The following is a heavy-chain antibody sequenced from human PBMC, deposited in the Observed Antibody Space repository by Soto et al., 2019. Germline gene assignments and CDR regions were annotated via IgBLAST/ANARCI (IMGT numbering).Heavy chain of an antibody. J-gene: IGHJ4*02. D-gene: IGHD6-13*01. CDR3: ARARATIAAAAIFDC. Sequence: QVQLQESGPGLVKPSGTLSLTCAVSGGSIRTSNWWSWVRQPPGKGLDGIGEVYRTGSTNYNPSLESRLTISVDKSKNQFSLKLTSVTAADTAVYYCARARATIAAAAIFDCWGQGTLVTVSS. V-gene: IGHV4-4*02. CDR2: VYRTGST. CDR1: GGSIRTSNW.